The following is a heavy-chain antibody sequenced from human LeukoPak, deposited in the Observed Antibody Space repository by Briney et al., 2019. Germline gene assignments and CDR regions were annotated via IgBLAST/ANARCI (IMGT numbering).Heavy chain of an antibody. CDR2: IIPIFGTA. J-gene: IGHJ4*02. V-gene: IGHV1-69*01. D-gene: IGHD2-2*02. CDR1: GGTFSSYA. Sequence: ASVKVSCKASGGTFSSYAISWVRQAPGQGLEWMGGIIPIFGTANYAQKFQGRVTITADESTSTAYMELSSLRSEDTAVYYCAREIKEGIVVVPAAILGGLFDYWGQGTLVTVSS. CDR3: AREIKEGIVVVPAAILGGLFDY.